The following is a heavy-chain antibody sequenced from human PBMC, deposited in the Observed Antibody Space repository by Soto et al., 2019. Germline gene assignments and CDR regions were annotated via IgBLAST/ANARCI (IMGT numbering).Heavy chain of an antibody. V-gene: IGHV3-21*01. CDR3: ARVSGVGGATFDAFDI. J-gene: IGHJ3*02. CDR2: ISSSSSYI. CDR1: GFTFSSYS. D-gene: IGHD1-26*01. Sequence: GGSLRLSCAASGFTFSSYSMNWVRQAPGKGLEWVSPISSSSSYIYYADSVKGRFTISRDNAKYSLYLQMNSLRAEDTAVYYCARVSGVGGATFDAFDIWGQGTMVTVSS.